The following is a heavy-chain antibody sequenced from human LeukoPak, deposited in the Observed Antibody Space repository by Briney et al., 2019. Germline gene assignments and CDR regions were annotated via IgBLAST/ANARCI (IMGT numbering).Heavy chain of an antibody. J-gene: IGHJ4*02. D-gene: IGHD5-18*01. CDR2: IHYDGSNK. CDR1: GFTFSNYG. CDR3: AKLSKQQPTDY. Sequence: PGGSLRLSCAASGFTFSNYGMHWVRQAPGKGLDWVAFIHYDGSNKYYADSVKGRFTISRDNSKNALYLQMNSLRVEDTAMYYCAKLSKQQPTDYWGQGTLVTVSS. V-gene: IGHV3-30*02.